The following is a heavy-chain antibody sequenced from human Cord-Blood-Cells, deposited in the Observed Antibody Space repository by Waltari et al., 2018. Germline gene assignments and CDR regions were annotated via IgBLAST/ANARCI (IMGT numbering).Heavy chain of an antibody. D-gene: IGHD6-13*01. CDR1: GGSISSSSYY. Sequence: QLQLQESGPGLVKPSETLSLTCTVSGGSISSSSYYWGWIRQPPGKGLEWIGSIYYSGGTYYNPSLKRRVTISVDTSKNQFSLKLSSVTAADTAVYYCARLKEGIAAAGDWYFDLWGRGTLVTVSS. CDR3: ARLKEGIAAAGDWYFDL. V-gene: IGHV4-39*01. CDR2: IYYSGGT. J-gene: IGHJ2*01.